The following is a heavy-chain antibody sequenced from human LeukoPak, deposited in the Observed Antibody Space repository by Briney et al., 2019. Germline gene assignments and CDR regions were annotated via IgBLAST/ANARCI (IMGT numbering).Heavy chain of an antibody. CDR3: ARGVGSSSSYYYYGLDV. D-gene: IGHD6-6*01. CDR2: IYSGDST. CDR1: GFSVSSNY. Sequence: GGSLRLSCAASGFSVSSNYMSWVRQAPGKGLEWVSVIYSGDSTHYADSVKGRFTFSRDTSKNTLYLQMNSLRAEGTAVYYCARGVGSSSSYYYYGLDVWGQGTTVTVSS. V-gene: IGHV3-66*01. J-gene: IGHJ6*02.